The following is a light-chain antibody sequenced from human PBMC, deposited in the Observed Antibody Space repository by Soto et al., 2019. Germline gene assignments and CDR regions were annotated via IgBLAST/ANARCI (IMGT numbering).Light chain of an antibody. Sequence: QSALTQPPSASGSPGQSVAISCTGTSSDVGGYNYVSWYQQHPGKAPKLMIYEVNKRPSGVPDRFSGSKSGNTASLTVSGLQAEDEADYYGSSYAGSSKVCGTGTKVTXL. V-gene: IGLV2-8*01. CDR3: SSYAGSSKV. CDR2: EVN. J-gene: IGLJ1*01. CDR1: SSDVGGYNY.